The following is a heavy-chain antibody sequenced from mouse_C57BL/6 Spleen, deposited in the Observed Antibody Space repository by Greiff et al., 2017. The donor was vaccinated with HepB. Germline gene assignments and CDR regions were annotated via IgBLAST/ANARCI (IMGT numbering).Heavy chain of an antibody. V-gene: IGHV5-6*02. D-gene: IGHD2-5*01. J-gene: IGHJ4*01. Sequence: DVKLVESGGDLVKPGGSLKLSCAASGFTFSSYGMSWVRQTPDKRLEWVATISSGGSYTYYPDSVKGRFTISRDNAKNTLYLQMSSLKSEDTAMYYCARRRSNYGGDAMDYWGQGTSVTVSS. CDR2: ISSGGSYT. CDR1: GFTFSSYG. CDR3: ARRRSNYGGDAMDY.